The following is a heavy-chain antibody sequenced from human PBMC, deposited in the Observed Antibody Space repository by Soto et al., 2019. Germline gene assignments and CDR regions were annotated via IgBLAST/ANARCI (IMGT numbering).Heavy chain of an antibody. CDR2: IIPIFGTA. CDR1: GGTFSSYA. J-gene: IGHJ6*02. Sequence: SAKVCLKDSGGTFSSYAIRWVRQAPGQGLEWMGGIIPIFGTANYAQKFQGRVTITADESTSTAYMELSSLRSEDTAVYYCAGVPAAKRYYYYYGMDVWGQGTTVTVSS. V-gene: IGHV1-69*13. CDR3: AGVPAAKRYYYYYGMDV. D-gene: IGHD2-2*01.